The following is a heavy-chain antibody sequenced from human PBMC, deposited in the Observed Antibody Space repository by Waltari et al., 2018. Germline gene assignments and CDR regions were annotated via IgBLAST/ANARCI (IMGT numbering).Heavy chain of an antibody. J-gene: IGHJ3*01. CDR1: GFSVSSSF. CDR3: AKDVVGYTWDEGVDTIDV. D-gene: IGHD3-3*01. CDR2: LYSAGAT. V-gene: IGHV3-53*01. Sequence: EIELVESGGGLSPSGGSLKLSCAASGFSVSSSFMTWVRRAPGKVLECVAILYSAGATYYSQSVRGRFRIARDNSKNILYLQMDDLTAEDTAVYYCAKDVVGYTWDEGVDTIDVWGQGAEVVVSS.